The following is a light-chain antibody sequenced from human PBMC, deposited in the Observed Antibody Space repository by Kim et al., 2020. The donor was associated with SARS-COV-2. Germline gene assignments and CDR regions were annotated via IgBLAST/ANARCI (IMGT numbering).Light chain of an antibody. J-gene: IGLJ3*02. CDR2: RDN. V-gene: IGLV3-9*01. CDR1: NIGSKN. CDR3: QVWDSSTVV. Sequence: SYELTQPLSVSVALGQTATITCGGNNIGSKNVHWYRQKPGQAPVVVMYRDNNRPSGSPERLSGSNSGNTATLTITRAQAGDEVDYFCQVWDSSTVVFGGG.